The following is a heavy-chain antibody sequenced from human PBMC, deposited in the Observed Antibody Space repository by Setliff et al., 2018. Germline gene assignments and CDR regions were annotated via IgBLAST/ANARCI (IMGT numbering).Heavy chain of an antibody. V-gene: IGHV1-69*05. J-gene: IGHJ6*03. CDR1: GGTLRSYG. CDR2: TIPSFGST. Sequence: SVQVSCKASGGTLRSYGISWVRQAPGQGLEWMGGTIPSFGSTNYAQKFQGRVTIITDESTSTAYMELSSLRTEDTAVYYCAREGVDTRSSTDYRYYMDVWGKGTTVTVSS. CDR3: AREGVDTRSSTDYRYYMDV. D-gene: IGHD5-18*01.